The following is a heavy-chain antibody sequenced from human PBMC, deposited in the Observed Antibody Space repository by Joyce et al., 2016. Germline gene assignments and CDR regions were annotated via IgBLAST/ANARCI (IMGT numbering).Heavy chain of an antibody. CDR1: GGSISSFN. CDR3: GRLSGYYGGEINWFDP. V-gene: IGHV4-59*01. CDR2: VYYSGSA. J-gene: IGHJ5*02. D-gene: IGHD4-23*01. Sequence: QVQLQESGPGLVKPSETLSLTCTVSGGSISSFNWSWIRQPPGKGLEWIGYVYYSGSAKYNPSLKSRVTMSVDTSKKQFSLKLSSVTTADTAVYYCGRLSGYYGGEINWFDPWGQGTLVTVSS.